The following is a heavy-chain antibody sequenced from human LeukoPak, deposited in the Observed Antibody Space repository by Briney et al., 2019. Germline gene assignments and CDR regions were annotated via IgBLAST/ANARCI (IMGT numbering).Heavy chain of an antibody. CDR1: DFTLTNAW. J-gene: IGHJ3*02. CDR2: IKSKSDGGTT. V-gene: IGHV3-15*07. CDR3: IIAPGLFAFET. Sequence: GGSLRLSCAASDFTLTNAWVNWIRQAPGEGLEWVGRIKSKSDGGTTDYAAPVNGRFTISRDDSTNTVYLQMDSLKTEDTAVYYCIIAPGLFAFETWGQGTMVTVSS. D-gene: IGHD6-13*01.